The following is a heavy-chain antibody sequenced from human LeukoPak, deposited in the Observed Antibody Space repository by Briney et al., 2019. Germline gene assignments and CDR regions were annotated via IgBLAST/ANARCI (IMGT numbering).Heavy chain of an antibody. Sequence: GGSLRLSCAASGFTVSTNYMTWVRQAPGKGLEWVSVIYSGGTTYYADSVKGRFSISRDNSKNTLYLQMNSLRAEDTAVYYCARYDYGRSGFDYWGQGTLVTVSS. CDR2: IYSGGTT. CDR3: ARYDYGRSGFDY. CDR1: GFTVSTNY. D-gene: IGHD5-12*01. J-gene: IGHJ4*02. V-gene: IGHV3-66*01.